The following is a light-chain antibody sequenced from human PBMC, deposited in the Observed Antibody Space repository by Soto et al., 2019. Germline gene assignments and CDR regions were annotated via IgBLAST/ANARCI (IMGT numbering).Light chain of an antibody. Sequence: EIVLTQSPGTLSFSPGERATLSCRASQSVSSTSLAWYQQKPGQAPRLLIYGASNRATGIPDRFSGSGSGTDFTLTISRLEPEDFAVCYCQQYDGSPPWTFGLGTKVEFK. CDR1: QSVSSTS. J-gene: IGKJ1*01. CDR3: QQYDGSPPWT. CDR2: GAS. V-gene: IGKV3-20*01.